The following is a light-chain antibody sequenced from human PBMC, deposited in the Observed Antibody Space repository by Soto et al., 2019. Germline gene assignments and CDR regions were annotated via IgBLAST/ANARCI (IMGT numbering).Light chain of an antibody. CDR3: ISYTSSRTLL. J-gene: IGLJ2*01. CDR2: EVS. V-gene: IGLV2-14*01. Sequence: QSALTQPASVSGSPGQSITISCTGTTSDVGSYNYVSWYQQNPGKAPQLMIYEVSNRPSGVSNRFSGSKSGSTASLTISRLQAQDEADYYCISYTSSRTLLFGGGTKLTVL. CDR1: TSDVGSYNY.